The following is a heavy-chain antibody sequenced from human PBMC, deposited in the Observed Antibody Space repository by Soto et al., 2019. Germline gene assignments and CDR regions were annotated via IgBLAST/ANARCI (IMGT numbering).Heavy chain of an antibody. D-gene: IGHD1-26*01. V-gene: IGHV5-51*01. CDR2: IYPGDSDT. Sequence: PGESLKISCKGSGYSFTSYWIGRVRQMPEKGLEWMGIIYPGDSDTRYSPSFQGQVTISADRSISTAYLQWGSLKASDTAMYYCARHTWSSGSPAAFDYWGQGTQVTVSS. CDR3: ARHTWSSGSPAAFDY. CDR1: GYSFTSYW. J-gene: IGHJ4*02.